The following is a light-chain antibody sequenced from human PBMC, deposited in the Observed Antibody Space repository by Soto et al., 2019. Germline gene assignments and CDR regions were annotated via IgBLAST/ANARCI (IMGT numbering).Light chain of an antibody. Sequence: DIQMTQSPSSLSASVGDRVTITCRASQSISSHLSWYRQKPGEAPVLLIYPASTLQSGVPSRFSGSGSGTDFTLTISSLQPEDSATFYCQQTYGIPLTFGGGTKVDI. CDR3: QQTYGIPLT. V-gene: IGKV1-39*01. J-gene: IGKJ4*01. CDR1: QSISSH. CDR2: PAS.